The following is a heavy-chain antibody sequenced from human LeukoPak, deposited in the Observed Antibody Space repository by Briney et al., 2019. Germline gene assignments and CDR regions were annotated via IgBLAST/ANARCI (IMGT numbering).Heavy chain of an antibody. Sequence: SEILSLTCAVYGGSFSGYYWSWIRQPPGKGLEWIGEINHSGSTNYNPSLKSRVTISVDTSKNQFSLKLSSVTAADTAVYYCARDYYDSSGPYYFDYWGQGTLVTVSS. V-gene: IGHV4-34*01. J-gene: IGHJ4*02. CDR1: GGSFSGYY. CDR3: ARDYYDSSGPYYFDY. D-gene: IGHD3-22*01. CDR2: INHSGST.